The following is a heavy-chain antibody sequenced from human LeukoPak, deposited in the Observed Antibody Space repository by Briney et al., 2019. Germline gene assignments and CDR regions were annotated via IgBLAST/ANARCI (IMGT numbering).Heavy chain of an antibody. CDR2: IIPILGIA. CDR3: ARGGVDGYNRYFDY. CDR1: GGTFSSYA. Sequence: SVKVSCKASGGTFSSYAISWVRQAPGQGLEWMGRIIPILGIANYAQKFQGRVTITADKSTSTAYMELSSLRSEDTAVYYCARGGVDGYNRYFDYWGQGTLVTVSS. J-gene: IGHJ4*02. V-gene: IGHV1-69*04. D-gene: IGHD5-24*01.